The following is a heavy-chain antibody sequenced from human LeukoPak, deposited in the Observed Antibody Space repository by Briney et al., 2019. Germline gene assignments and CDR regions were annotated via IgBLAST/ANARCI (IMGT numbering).Heavy chain of an antibody. V-gene: IGHV4-4*07. D-gene: IGHD3-10*01. CDR3: ARDSGTTGEVKFDP. CDR1: GGSINSY. Sequence: SETLSLTCTVSGGSINSYWSWIRQPAGKRLEWSGRISGSGTITYNPALRSRLSISIDTSKNQFSLKLMSVTAADTAVYYCARDSGTTGEVKFDPWGQGTLVTVSS. CDR2: ISGSGTI. J-gene: IGHJ5*02.